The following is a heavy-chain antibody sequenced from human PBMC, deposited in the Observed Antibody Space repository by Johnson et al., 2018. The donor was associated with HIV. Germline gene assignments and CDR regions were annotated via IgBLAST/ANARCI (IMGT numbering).Heavy chain of an antibody. CDR1: GFTFNDYA. J-gene: IGHJ3*02. Sequence: VQLVESGGGVVQPGGSLRLSCAASGFTFNDYAMTWLRQAPGKGLEWVSGINWNSGSIGYADSVKGRFTISRDNAKNSLYLQMNSLRAEDTAVYYCARDTRQWDAFDIWGQGTMVTVSS. V-gene: IGHV3-20*04. D-gene: IGHD6-19*01. CDR2: INWNSGSI. CDR3: ARDTRQWDAFDI.